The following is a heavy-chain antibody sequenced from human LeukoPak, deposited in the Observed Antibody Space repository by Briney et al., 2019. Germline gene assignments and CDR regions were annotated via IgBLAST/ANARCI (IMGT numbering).Heavy chain of an antibody. Sequence: SETLSLTCTVSGDSISSYYWSWIRQPAGKGLEWIGRIYSSGYTIYNPSLKSRVTMSLDTSKNQFSLKVTSVTAADTAVYYCAKDRVLIRATNTWFDPWGQGTLVTVSS. J-gene: IGHJ5*02. D-gene: IGHD2-15*01. CDR3: AKDRVLIRATNTWFDP. CDR1: GDSISSYY. CDR2: IYSSGYT. V-gene: IGHV4-4*07.